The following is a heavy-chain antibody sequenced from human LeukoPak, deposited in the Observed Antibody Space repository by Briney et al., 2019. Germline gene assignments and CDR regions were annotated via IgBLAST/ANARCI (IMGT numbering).Heavy chain of an antibody. D-gene: IGHD1-1*01. J-gene: IGHJ6*03. V-gene: IGHV3-23*01. CDR2: ISGNGIST. Sequence: GGSLRLSCAASGFTFGSYGMSWVRQAPGKGLEWVSGISGNGISTYYADSVKGRFTTSRDNSKSTLYLQMDSLRADDTAVYYCAKEPSWNYYYYYSMDVWGKGTTVTVSS. CDR1: GFTFGSYG. CDR3: AKEPSWNYYYYYSMDV.